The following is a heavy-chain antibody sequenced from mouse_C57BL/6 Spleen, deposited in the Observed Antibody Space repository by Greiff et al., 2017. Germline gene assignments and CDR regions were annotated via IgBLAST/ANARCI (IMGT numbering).Heavy chain of an antibody. CDR3: TRDYYYGNYDYAMDY. D-gene: IGHD2-1*01. CDR1: GFTFSSYA. V-gene: IGHV5-9-1*02. J-gene: IGHJ4*01. Sequence: EVQLVESGEGLVKPGGSLKLSCAASGFTFSSYAMSWVRQTPEKRLEWVAYISSGGDYIYYADTVKGRFTISRDNARNTLYLQMSSLKSEDTAMYYCTRDYYYGNYDYAMDYWGQGTSVTVSS. CDR2: ISSGGDYI.